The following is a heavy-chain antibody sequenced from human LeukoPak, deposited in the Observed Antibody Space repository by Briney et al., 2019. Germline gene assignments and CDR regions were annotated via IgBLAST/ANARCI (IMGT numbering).Heavy chain of an antibody. J-gene: IGHJ5*02. CDR2: INHSGST. CDR3: ARPTYCSGGSCINWFDP. Sequence: GSLSLTCAVYGGSFSGYYWSWIRQPPGKGLEWIGEINHSGSTNYNPSLKSRVTISVDTSKNQFSLKLSSVTAADTAVYYCARPTYCSGGSCINWFDPWGQGTLVTVSS. CDR1: GGSFSGYY. D-gene: IGHD2-15*01. V-gene: IGHV4-34*01.